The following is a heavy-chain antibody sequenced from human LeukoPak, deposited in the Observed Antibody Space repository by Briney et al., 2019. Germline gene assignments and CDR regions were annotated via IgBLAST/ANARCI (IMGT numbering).Heavy chain of an antibody. Sequence: GASVKVSCKASGGTFSSYAISWVRQAPGQGLEWMGGIIPIFGTANYAQKFQGRVTITADESTSTAYMELSSLRSEDTAVYYCARDGVTMGGELLSALYWGQGTLVTVSS. D-gene: IGHD3-10*01. CDR3: ARDGVTMGGELLSALY. CDR1: GGTFSSYA. CDR2: IIPIFGTA. V-gene: IGHV1-69*13. J-gene: IGHJ4*02.